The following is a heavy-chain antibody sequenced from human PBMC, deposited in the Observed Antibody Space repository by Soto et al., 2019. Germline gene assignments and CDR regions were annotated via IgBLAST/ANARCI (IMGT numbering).Heavy chain of an antibody. CDR1: GGTFSSYA. CDR3: ASQLTTVVRLGY. V-gene: IGHV1-69*11. J-gene: IGHJ4*02. CDR2: VIPILGTA. D-gene: IGHD4-17*01. Sequence: QVQLVQSGAEVKKPGSSVKVSCKASGGTFSSYAFTWVRQAPGQGLEWMGGVIPILGTANYAQKFQGRVTVTADESTSTTYMELSSLRSEDTAVYYCASQLTTVVRLGYWGQGTLVTVSS.